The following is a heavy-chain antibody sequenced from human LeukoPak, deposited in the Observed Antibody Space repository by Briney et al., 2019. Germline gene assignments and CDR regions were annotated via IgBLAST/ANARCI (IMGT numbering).Heavy chain of an antibody. J-gene: IGHJ5*02. CDR2: ISTSGST. D-gene: IGHD3-3*01. Sequence: PSETLSLTCTVSGGSISSYYWSWIRQPAGKGLESIGHISTSGSTNYNPSLKSRVTMSVDTSKNQFSLKLSSVTAADTAVYYCARENRDDFWSGNNWFDPWGQGTLVTVSS. V-gene: IGHV4-4*07. CDR3: ARENRDDFWSGNNWFDP. CDR1: GGSISSYY.